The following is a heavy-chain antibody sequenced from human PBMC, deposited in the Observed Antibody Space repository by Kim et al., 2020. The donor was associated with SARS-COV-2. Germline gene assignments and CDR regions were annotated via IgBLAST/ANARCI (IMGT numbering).Heavy chain of an antibody. CDR2: INSDGSST. V-gene: IGHV3-74*01. CDR1: GFTFSSYW. D-gene: IGHD6-13*01. CDR3: ARQPDSRPDAFDI. Sequence: GGSLRLSCAASGFTFSSYWMHWVRQAPGKGLVWVSRINSDGSSTSYADSVKGRFTISRDNAKNTLYLQMNSLRAEDTAVYYCARQPDSRPDAFDIWGQGTMVTVSS. J-gene: IGHJ3*02.